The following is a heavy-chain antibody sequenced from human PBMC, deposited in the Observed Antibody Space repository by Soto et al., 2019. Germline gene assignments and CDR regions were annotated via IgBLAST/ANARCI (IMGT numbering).Heavy chain of an antibody. CDR2: IIPIFGTA. CDR3: ARSAAGYAFDI. Sequence: ASVKVSCKASGGTLSSYAISWVRQAPGQGLEWMGGIIPIFGTANYAQKFQGRVTITADKSTSTAYMELSSLRSEDTAVYYCARSAAGYAFDIWGQGTMVTVSS. V-gene: IGHV1-69*06. D-gene: IGHD6-13*01. J-gene: IGHJ3*02. CDR1: GGTLSSYA.